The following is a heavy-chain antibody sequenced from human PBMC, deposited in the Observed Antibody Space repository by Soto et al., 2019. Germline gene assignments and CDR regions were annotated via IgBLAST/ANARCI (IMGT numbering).Heavy chain of an antibody. Sequence: WGTLCLTCAVYGGSFSGYYWSWIRQPPGKGLEWIGEINHSGSTNYNPSLKSRVTISVDKSKNKFSRKLSSVTAADTAVYYCARVYTAMVYYSDYWGQGTLVTVSS. CDR2: INHSGST. J-gene: IGHJ4*02. D-gene: IGHD5-18*01. CDR1: GGSFSGYY. V-gene: IGHV4-34*01. CDR3: ARVYTAMVYYSDY.